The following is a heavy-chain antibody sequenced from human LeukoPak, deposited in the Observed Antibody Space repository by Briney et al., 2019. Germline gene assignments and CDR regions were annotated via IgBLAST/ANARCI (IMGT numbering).Heavy chain of an antibody. J-gene: IGHJ3*02. V-gene: IGHV3-23*01. D-gene: IGHD6-13*01. CDR3: AKRWTAVASMEAFDI. CDR2: ISNSGGST. CDR1: GFTFSSYA. Sequence: GGSLRLPCAASGFTFSSYAMSWVRQAPGKGLEWVSTISNSGGSTYYADSVKGRFTISRDNSKNTLYLQMNSLRAEDTAVYYCAKRWTAVASMEAFDIWGQGTMVTVSS.